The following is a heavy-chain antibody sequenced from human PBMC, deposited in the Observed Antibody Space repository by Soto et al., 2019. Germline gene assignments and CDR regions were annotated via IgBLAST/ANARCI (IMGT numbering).Heavy chain of an antibody. CDR3: ARVMEQLALDY. Sequence: WETLSLTCTVSGASISSSYWSWIRQSPGKGLEWIGCIYTSGSTNYNPSLKSRVTMSVDTSKNQFSLKLSSVTAADTAVYYCARVMEQLALDYWGQGTLVTVSS. CDR2: IYTSGST. V-gene: IGHV4-4*07. J-gene: IGHJ4*02. D-gene: IGHD6-6*01. CDR1: GASISSSY.